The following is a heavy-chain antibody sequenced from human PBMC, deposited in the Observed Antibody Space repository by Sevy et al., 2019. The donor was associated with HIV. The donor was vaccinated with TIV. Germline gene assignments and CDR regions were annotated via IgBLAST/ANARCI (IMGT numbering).Heavy chain of an antibody. CDR3: ASLPNNYYDRGGYSGDDAFDS. J-gene: IGHJ3*02. CDR2: IWNDITNK. CDR1: GFTFSNYG. Sequence: GGSLRLSCVASGFTFSNYGMHWVRQAPGKGLEWVATIWNDITNKYDADSAKGRFTISRDNSKNTLYLQMNSLRAEDTAVYYCASLPNNYYDRGGYSGDDAFDSWGQWTMVTVSS. D-gene: IGHD3-22*01. V-gene: IGHV3-33*01.